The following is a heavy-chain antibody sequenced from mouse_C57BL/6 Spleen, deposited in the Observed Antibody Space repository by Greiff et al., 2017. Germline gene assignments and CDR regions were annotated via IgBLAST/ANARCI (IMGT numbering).Heavy chain of an antibody. CDR2: IYPGDGDT. CDR3: ARGTTVVASPSYYFDY. Sequence: VQLQQSGPELVKPGASVKISCKASGYAFSSSWMNWVKQRPGKGLEWIGRIYPGDGDTNYNGKFKGKATLTADKSSSTAYMQLSSLTSEDSAVYFCARGTTVVASPSYYFDYWGQGTTLTVSS. CDR1: GYAFSSSW. J-gene: IGHJ2*01. V-gene: IGHV1-82*01. D-gene: IGHD1-1*01.